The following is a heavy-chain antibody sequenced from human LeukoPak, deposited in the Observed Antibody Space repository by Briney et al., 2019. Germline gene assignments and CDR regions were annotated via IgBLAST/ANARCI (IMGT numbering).Heavy chain of an antibody. J-gene: IGHJ4*02. CDR2: ISSSGSTI. V-gene: IGHV3-48*03. CDR3: ARRRYSGSSQHFDY. Sequence: GGSLRLPCAASGFTISSYEMNWVRQAPGKGLEWVSYISSSGSTIYYADSVKGRFTISRDNAKNSLYLQMNSLRAEDTAVYYCARRRYSGSSQHFDYWGQGTLVTVSS. CDR1: GFTISSYE. D-gene: IGHD1-26*01.